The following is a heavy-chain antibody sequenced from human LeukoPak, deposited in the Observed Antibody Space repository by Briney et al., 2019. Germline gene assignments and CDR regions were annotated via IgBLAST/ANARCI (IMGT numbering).Heavy chain of an antibody. CDR3: ASAPFAYCGSDYYSGFDY. D-gene: IGHD2-21*02. V-gene: IGHV3-33*01. CDR2: IWYDGSNK. J-gene: IGHJ4*02. CDR1: GFTFSSYV. Sequence: GGSLRLSCAASGFTFSSYVIHWVRQAPGKGLAWVAVIWYDGSNKYYTDSVNGRFTISRDHSKTRLYLKMNSLRDQDTDVYYCASAPFAYCGSDYYSGFDYWGQGTLVTVSS.